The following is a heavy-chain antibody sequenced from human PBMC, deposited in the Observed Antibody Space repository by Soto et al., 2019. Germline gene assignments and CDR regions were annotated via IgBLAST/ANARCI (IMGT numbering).Heavy chain of an antibody. CDR2: INPNSGGT. D-gene: IGHD2-2*02. CDR1: GYTFTGYY. Sequence: GASVKVSCKASGYTFTGYYMHWVRQAPGQGLEWMGWINPNSGGTNYAQKFQGWVTMTRDTSISTAYMELSRLRSDDTAVYYCARGAVVPAAIGIHWFDPWGQGTLVTVSS. J-gene: IGHJ5*02. CDR3: ARGAVVPAAIGIHWFDP. V-gene: IGHV1-2*04.